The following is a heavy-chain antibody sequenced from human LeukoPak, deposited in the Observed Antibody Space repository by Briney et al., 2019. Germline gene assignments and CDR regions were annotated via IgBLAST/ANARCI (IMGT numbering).Heavy chain of an antibody. CDR3: ARVGIAYYYDSSGYYTDF. V-gene: IGHV3-7*01. D-gene: IGHD3-22*01. Sequence: GGSLRLSCAASGFTFSIYWMSWVRQAPGKGLEWVANIKQDGSEKYYVDSVKGRFTISRDNAKNSLYLQMNSLRAEDTAVYYRARVGIAYYYDSSGYYTDFWGQGTLVTVSS. CDR1: GFTFSIYW. J-gene: IGHJ4*02. CDR2: IKQDGSEK.